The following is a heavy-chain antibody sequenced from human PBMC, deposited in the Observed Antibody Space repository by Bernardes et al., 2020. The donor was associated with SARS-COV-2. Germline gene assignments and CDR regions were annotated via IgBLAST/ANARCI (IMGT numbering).Heavy chain of an antibody. CDR1: GFTFNKNW. D-gene: IGHD6-6*01. J-gene: IGHJ3*02. CDR3: ARERYSRSSTDAFDI. V-gene: IGHV3-74*01. Sequence: GGLLRPPCSAPGFTFNKNWMHLVRPAPGKGPVWISRNTSDASSTIYADSVKGRFIISRDNAKTTLYLQMNSLRVDDTAVYYCARERYSRSSTDAFDIWGQGTVVTVSS. CDR2: NTSDASST.